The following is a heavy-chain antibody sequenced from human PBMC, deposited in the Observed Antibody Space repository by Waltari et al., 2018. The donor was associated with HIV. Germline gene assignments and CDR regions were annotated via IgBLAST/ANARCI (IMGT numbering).Heavy chain of an antibody. D-gene: IGHD4-17*01. CDR1: GYTFTGHH. Sequence: QVQLIQSGAEVRDPGASVKVSCQASGYTFTGHHLHWVRQAPGQGLEWMGRINPNTGGTNYAQKFQARVTMTRDISIGTAYMELTSLRPNDTAVYYCARVTTVTGDSYFYYGMDVWGQGTTVVVSS. V-gene: IGHV1-2*06. CDR2: INPNTGGT. CDR3: ARVTTVTGDSYFYYGMDV. J-gene: IGHJ6*02.